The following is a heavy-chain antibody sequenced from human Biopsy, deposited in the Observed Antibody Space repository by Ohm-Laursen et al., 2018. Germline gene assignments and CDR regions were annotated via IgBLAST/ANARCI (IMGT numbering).Heavy chain of an antibody. CDR2: VNDSGTT. Sequence: TLSLTCVVSGKSFSGYFWTWIRQPPGKGLVWIGEVNDSGTTNYNPSLKSRLPESVDTTRNQFSLKLTSVTAADTALYYCARLGDFHGSGIYGLDVWGRGTLVTVSS. CDR1: GKSFSGYF. D-gene: IGHD3-10*01. J-gene: IGHJ6*02. CDR3: ARLGDFHGSGIYGLDV. V-gene: IGHV4-34*01.